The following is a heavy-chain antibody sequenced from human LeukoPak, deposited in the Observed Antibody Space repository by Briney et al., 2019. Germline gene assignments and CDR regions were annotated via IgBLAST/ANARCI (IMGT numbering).Heavy chain of an antibody. Sequence: SETLSLTCIVSGGSISNYYWTWIRQPAGKVLEWVGRIYTSGDTYYNPSLNGRVTMSVDTSKNQFSLRLTSVTAADTAVYYCARDAYYYDTSGYYIIDLWGQGTLVTVSS. CDR3: ARDAYYYDTSGYYIIDL. CDR1: GGSISNYY. J-gene: IGHJ4*02. V-gene: IGHV4-4*07. D-gene: IGHD3-22*01. CDR2: IYTSGDT.